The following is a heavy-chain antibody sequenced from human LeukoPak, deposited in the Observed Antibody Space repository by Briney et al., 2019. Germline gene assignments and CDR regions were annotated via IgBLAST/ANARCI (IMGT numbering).Heavy chain of an antibody. CDR3: ARSSSSWLNWYDY. Sequence: PSETLSLTCTVSGGSISSSSYYWSWIRQPPGKGLEWIGEINHSGSTNYNPSLKSRVTISVDTSKNQFSLKLSSVTAADTAVYYCARSSSSWLNWYDYWGQGTLVTVSS. D-gene: IGHD6-13*01. CDR1: GGSISSSSYY. V-gene: IGHV4-39*07. J-gene: IGHJ4*02. CDR2: INHSGST.